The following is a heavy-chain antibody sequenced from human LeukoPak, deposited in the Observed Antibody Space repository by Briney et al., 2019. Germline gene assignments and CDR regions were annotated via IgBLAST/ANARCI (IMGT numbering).Heavy chain of an antibody. CDR3: ASRARPLVYGILTGPERPACYYGMDV. J-gene: IGHJ6*02. Sequence: GESLKISCKASGYSFTSYWIGWLRQLPGKGREWMGIIFVGVFDTTYSPSFQGQVTISADTSISPSSLQWSSMKASYSAMYYCASRARPLVYGILTGPERPACYYGMDVWGQGTTVTVSS. V-gene: IGHV5-51*03. CDR1: GYSFTSYW. D-gene: IGHD3-9*01. CDR2: IFVGVFDT.